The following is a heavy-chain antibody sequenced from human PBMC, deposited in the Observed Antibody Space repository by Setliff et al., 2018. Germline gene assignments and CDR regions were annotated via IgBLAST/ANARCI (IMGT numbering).Heavy chain of an antibody. CDR3: ARSPLRLFDF. Sequence: GESLKISCKGSGYRFTSYWIGWVRQMPGKGLEWMGLIYPGDSDARYSPSFQGQVTISADKSINTVYLQWSSLKASDTAMYYCARSPLRLFDFWGQGSLVTVSS. D-gene: IGHD4-17*01. V-gene: IGHV5-51*01. CDR1: GYRFTSYW. J-gene: IGHJ4*02. CDR2: IYPGDSDA.